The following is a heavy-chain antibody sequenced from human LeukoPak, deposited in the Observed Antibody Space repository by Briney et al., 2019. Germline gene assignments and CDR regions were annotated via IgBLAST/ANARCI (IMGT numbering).Heavy chain of an antibody. CDR1: GGSISSHY. D-gene: IGHD6-13*01. CDR3: ARVSTIAAAGMDV. J-gene: IGHJ6*02. CDR2: IYYSGST. Sequence: PSETLSLTCIVSGGSISSHYWSWIRQPPGKGLEWIGYIYYSGSTNYNPSLKSRVTISVDTSKNQFSLKLSSVTAADTAVYHCARVSTIAAAGMDVWGQGTTVTVPS. V-gene: IGHV4-59*11.